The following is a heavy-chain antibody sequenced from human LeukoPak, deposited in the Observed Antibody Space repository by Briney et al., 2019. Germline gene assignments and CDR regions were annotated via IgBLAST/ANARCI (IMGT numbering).Heavy chain of an antibody. J-gene: IGHJ5*02. CDR3: AKGGFQLLFSWFDP. D-gene: IGHD2-2*01. CDR1: GFTFDDYA. CDR2: ISWNSGSI. Sequence: PGRSLRLSCAASGFTFDDYAMHWVRQAPGKGLEWVSGISWNSGSIGYADSVKGRFTISRDNAKNSLYLQMNSLRAEDTALYYCAKGGFQLLFSWFDPWGQGTLVTVSS. V-gene: IGHV3-9*01.